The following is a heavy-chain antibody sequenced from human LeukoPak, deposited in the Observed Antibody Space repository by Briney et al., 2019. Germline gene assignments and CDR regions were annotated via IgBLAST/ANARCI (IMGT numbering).Heavy chain of an antibody. D-gene: IGHD6-19*01. J-gene: IGHJ4*02. CDR2: IKEDGSEK. CDR3: AVGSGWISDY. Sequence: GGSLRLSCVVSEFISTNYWVNSVRQAPGKGLEWVANIKEDGSEKHYVGSVEGRFSVSRDYAKNSLSLQMNSLRGEDTAVYYCAVGSGWISDYRSQGTLVTVS. V-gene: IGHV3-7*03. CDR1: EFISTNYW.